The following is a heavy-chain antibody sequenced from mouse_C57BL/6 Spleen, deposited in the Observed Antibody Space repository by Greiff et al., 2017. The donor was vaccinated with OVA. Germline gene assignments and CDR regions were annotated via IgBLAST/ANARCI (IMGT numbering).Heavy chain of an antibody. Sequence: VQLQQSGPELVKPGASVKIPCKASGYTFTDYNMDWVKQSHGKSLEWIGDINPNNGGTIYNQKFKGKATLTVDKSSSTAYMELRSLTSEDTAVYYCARVGVVATGYYAMDYWGQGTSVTVSS. D-gene: IGHD1-1*01. CDR3: ARVGVVATGYYAMDY. J-gene: IGHJ4*01. CDR2: INPNNGGT. V-gene: IGHV1-18*01. CDR1: GYTFTDYN.